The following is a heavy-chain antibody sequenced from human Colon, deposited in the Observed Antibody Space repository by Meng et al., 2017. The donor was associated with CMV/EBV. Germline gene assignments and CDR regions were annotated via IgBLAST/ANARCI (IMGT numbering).Heavy chain of an antibody. CDR1: GFTFEDYA. CDR3: VKDMRSGATRDFDS. J-gene: IGHJ4*02. D-gene: IGHD6-25*01. V-gene: IGHV3-9*01. Sequence: GGSLRLSCAASGFTFEDYAMHWIRQVPGKGLEWVSSITWDSGTTDYADSVKGRFTISRDNAKASLYLQMNSLRVEDTALYHCVKDMRSGATRDFDSWGQGTLVTVSS. CDR2: ITWDSGTT.